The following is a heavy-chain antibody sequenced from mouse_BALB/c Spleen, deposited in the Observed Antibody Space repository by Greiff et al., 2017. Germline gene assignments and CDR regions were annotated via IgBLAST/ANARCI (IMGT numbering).Heavy chain of an antibody. CDR2: IYPGNSDT. V-gene: IGHV1-5*01. CDR1: GYTFTSYW. CDR3: TRLDPGFAY. Sequence: VQLQQSGAELAKPGASVKMSCKASGYTFTSYWMHWVKQRPGQGLEWIGAIYPGNSDTSYNQKFKGKAKLTAVTSTSTAYMELSSLTNEDSAVYYCTRLDPGFAYWGQGTLVTVSA. J-gene: IGHJ3*01.